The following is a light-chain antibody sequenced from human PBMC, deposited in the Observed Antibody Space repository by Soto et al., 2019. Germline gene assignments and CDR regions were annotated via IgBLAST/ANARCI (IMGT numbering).Light chain of an antibody. CDR2: DTS. CDR3: QQYGTSPLT. CDR1: QGIGDT. V-gene: IGKV3-15*01. Sequence: EVVMTQSPATLSVSPGEGVTLSCRASQGIGDTLAWYQHKPGQTPRLLIYDTSTRATGVPARFSGSRSGPDFTLTISRLEPEDFEVYYCQQYGTSPLTFGGGTKVDIK. J-gene: IGKJ4*01.